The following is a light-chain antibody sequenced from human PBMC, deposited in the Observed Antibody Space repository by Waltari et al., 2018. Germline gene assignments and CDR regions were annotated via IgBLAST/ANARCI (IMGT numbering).Light chain of an antibody. Sequence: IVMPSSPIFPPSAAGGPAFISCSSRHSLLHRNGYNYLDWYLQKPGQSPQLLISLGSNRASGVPDRFSGSGSGTDFTLKISRVEADDVGVYYCMQCLQTLYTFGQGTKLEIK. V-gene: IGKV2-28*01. CDR3: MQCLQTLYT. J-gene: IGKJ2*01. CDR1: HSLLHRNGYNY. CDR2: LGS.